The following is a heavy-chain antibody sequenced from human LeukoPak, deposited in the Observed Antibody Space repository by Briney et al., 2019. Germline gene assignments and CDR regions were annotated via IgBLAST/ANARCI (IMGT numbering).Heavy chain of an antibody. CDR3: ARFGSGSYRQFDY. J-gene: IGHJ4*02. Sequence: SETLSLTCTVSGGSISSYYWIWIRQPPGKGLEWIGYIYYTGSTNYNPSLKSRVTISVDTPKNQFSLKLSSVTAADTAVYYCARFGSGSYRQFDYWGQGTLVTVSS. CDR1: GGSISSYY. D-gene: IGHD3-10*01. CDR2: IYYTGST. V-gene: IGHV4-59*01.